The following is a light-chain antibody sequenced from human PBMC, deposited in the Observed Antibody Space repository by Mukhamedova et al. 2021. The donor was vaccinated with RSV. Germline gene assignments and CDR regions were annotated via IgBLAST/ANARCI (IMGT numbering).Light chain of an antibody. CDR2: DAS. CDR3: QQYDSFPYT. J-gene: IGKJ2*01. Sequence: WYQRRVHGKAPKLLIFDASNLNAGVPSRFGGSGYGTDFTFTITSLQPEDIATYSCQQYDSFPYTFGQGTKLEIK. V-gene: IGKV1-33*01.